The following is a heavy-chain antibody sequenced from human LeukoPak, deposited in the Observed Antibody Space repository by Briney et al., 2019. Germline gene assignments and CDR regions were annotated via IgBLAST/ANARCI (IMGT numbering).Heavy chain of an antibody. J-gene: IGHJ4*02. CDR2: IKQDGSEK. Sequence: GGSLRLSCAASGFTFSNYWMNWVRQAPGKGLEWVANIKQDGSEKYYVDSVKGRFTISRDNAKNSLYLQMNSLRAEDTAVYYCARAYCSSTSCYSTQVFDYWGQGTLVTVSS. CDR1: GFTFSNYW. V-gene: IGHV3-7*01. CDR3: ARAYCSSTSCYSTQVFDY. D-gene: IGHD2-2*01.